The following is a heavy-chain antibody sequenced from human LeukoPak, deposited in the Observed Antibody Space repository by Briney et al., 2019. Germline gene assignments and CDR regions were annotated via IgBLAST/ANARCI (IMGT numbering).Heavy chain of an antibody. CDR2: ISSSSSYI. CDR1: GFTFSSYS. CDR3: ARDGGATPFDY. Sequence: GGSLRLSCAASGFTFSSYSMNWVRQAPGKGLEWVSSISSSSSYIYYADSVKGRFTISRDNAKNSLYLQMNGLRAEDTAVYYCARDGGATPFDYWAREPWSPSPQ. J-gene: IGHJ4*02. D-gene: IGHD5-12*01. V-gene: IGHV3-21*01.